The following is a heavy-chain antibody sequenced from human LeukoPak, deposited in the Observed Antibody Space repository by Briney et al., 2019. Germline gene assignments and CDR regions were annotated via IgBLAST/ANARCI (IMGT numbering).Heavy chain of an antibody. D-gene: IGHD7-27*01. CDR2: INPSGGST. V-gene: IGHV1-46*01. CDR3: ARLSVLGAFDI. J-gene: IGHJ3*02. CDR1: GYTFTSYS. Sequence: GESLKISCKASGYTFTSYSIHWVRQASGQGLEWMGVINPSGGSTRYAQRFQGRVTVTRDTSTSTVYLELRSLRSEDTAVYYCARLSVLGAFDIWGQGTMVTVSS.